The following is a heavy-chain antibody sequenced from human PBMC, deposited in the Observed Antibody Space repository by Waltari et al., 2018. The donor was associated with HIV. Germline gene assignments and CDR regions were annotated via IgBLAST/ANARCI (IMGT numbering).Heavy chain of an antibody. Sequence: HLVESGGGLVQPGGSLRLSCEASGFTFSNFGRSWVRQAPGKGLEWVADIREDGSEKNYVDSVKGRFTISRDNAKNSLYLQMNSLRAEDTAVYHCARVTFYGSGPFYTAYYHGMSVWGQGTTVSVSS. J-gene: IGHJ6*02. CDR1: GFTFSNFG. CDR2: IREDGSEK. D-gene: IGHD3-10*01. CDR3: ARVTFYGSGPFYTAYYHGMSV. V-gene: IGHV3-7*04.